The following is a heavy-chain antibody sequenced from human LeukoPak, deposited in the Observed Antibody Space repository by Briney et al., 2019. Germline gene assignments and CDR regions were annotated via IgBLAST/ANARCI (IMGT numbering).Heavy chain of an antibody. CDR2: FDPEDGET. D-gene: IGHD6-13*01. J-gene: IGHJ5*02. CDR3: VTVTLAGNWFDP. V-gene: IGHV1-24*01. CDR1: GYTLTELS. Sequence: ASVKVSCKVSGYTLTELSMHWVRQAPGKGLEWMGGFDPEDGETIYAQKFQGRVTMTEDTSTDTAYMELSSLRSEDTAVYYCVTVTLAGNWFDPWGQGTLVTVSS.